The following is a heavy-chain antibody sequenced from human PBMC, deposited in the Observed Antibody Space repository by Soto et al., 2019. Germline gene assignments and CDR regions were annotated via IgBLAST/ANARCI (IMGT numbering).Heavy chain of an antibody. D-gene: IGHD3-10*01. CDR3: AKDSNYYGSGSSFDY. CDR1: GFTFSSYA. CDR2: ISGSGGST. Sequence: GGSLRLSCAASGFTFSSYAMSWVRQAPGKGLEWVSAISGSGGSTYYADSVKGRFTISRDNSKNTLYLQMNSLRAEDTAVYYCAKDSNYYGSGSSFDYWGQGTLVTVSS. V-gene: IGHV3-23*01. J-gene: IGHJ4*02.